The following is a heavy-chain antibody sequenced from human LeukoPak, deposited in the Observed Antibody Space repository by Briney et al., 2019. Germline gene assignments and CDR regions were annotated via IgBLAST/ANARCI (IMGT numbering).Heavy chain of an antibody. CDR2: LYYSGST. CDR3: ARHRGAVAGSAGFDY. CDR1: GGSISSYY. Sequence: SETLSLTCTVSGGSISSYYWSWIRQPPGKGLEWIGYLYYSGSTNYNPSLKSRVTISVDTSKNQFSLKLSSVTAADTAVYYCARHRGAVAGSAGFDYWGQGTLVTVSS. V-gene: IGHV4-59*08. J-gene: IGHJ4*02. D-gene: IGHD6-19*01.